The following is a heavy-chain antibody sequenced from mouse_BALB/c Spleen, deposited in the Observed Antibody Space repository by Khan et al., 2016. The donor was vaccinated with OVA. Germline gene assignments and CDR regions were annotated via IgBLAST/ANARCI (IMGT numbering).Heavy chain of an antibody. Sequence: VQLKESGPGLVQPSQSLSLTCTVTGYSITSYYAWNWIRQFPGNKLEWLGYITYSGSTSYNPSLKSRSTITRDTSKNQFFLQLNSGTTEDTATYFCARRSVWGAGTTVTVSS. CDR3: ARRSV. CDR1: GYSITSYYA. CDR2: ITYSGST. J-gene: IGHJ1*01. V-gene: IGHV3-2*02.